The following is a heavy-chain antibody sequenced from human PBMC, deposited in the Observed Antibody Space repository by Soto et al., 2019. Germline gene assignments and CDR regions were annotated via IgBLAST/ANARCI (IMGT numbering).Heavy chain of an antibody. J-gene: IGHJ4*02. V-gene: IGHV4-30-4*01. CDR2: IYYSGST. CDR3: AREGSRDGYNFFDY. D-gene: IGHD5-12*01. Sequence: SETLSLTCTVSGGSISSGDYYWSWIRQPPGKGLEWIGYIYYSGSTYYNPSLKSRVTISVDTSKNQFSLKLSSVTAADTAVYYCAREGSRDGYNFFDYWGQGTLVTVS. CDR1: GGSISSGDYY.